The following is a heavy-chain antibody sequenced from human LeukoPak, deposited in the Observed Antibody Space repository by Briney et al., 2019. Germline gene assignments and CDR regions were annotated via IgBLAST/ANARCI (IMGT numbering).Heavy chain of an antibody. D-gene: IGHD1-26*01. CDR1: GFTFSSYA. J-gene: IGHJ4*02. CDR2: ISGSGGST. Sequence: GSLRLPCAASGFTFSSYAMSWVRQAPGKGLEWVSAISGSGGSTYYADSAKGRFTISRDNSKNTLYLQMNSLRAEDTAVYYCANIVGARRTDYWGQGTLVTVSS. V-gene: IGHV3-23*01. CDR3: ANIVGARRTDY.